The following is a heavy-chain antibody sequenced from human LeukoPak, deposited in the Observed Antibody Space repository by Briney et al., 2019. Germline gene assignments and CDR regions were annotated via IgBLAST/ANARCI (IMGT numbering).Heavy chain of an antibody. CDR1: GGSISSYY. CDR3: ARGYCSGGTCYRTFFDY. J-gene: IGHJ4*02. Sequence: SETLSLTCTVSGGSISSYYWSWIRQPPGKGLEWIGYVSYSGSTNYNSTLKSRATISVDTSKNQFSLKLSSVTAADTAVYYCARGYCSGGTCYRTFFDYWGQGTLVTVSS. D-gene: IGHD2-15*01. CDR2: VSYSGST. V-gene: IGHV4-59*01.